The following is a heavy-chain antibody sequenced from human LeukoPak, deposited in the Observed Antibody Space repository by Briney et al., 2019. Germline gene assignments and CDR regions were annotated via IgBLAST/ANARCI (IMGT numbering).Heavy chain of an antibody. V-gene: IGHV3-21*01. J-gene: IGHJ4*02. Sequence: GGSLRLSCAASGFTFSSYSMNRVRQAPGKGLEWVSSITGDSKYIYYADSVRGRFTIPRDNAKNSLYLQMNSLRAEDTAVYYCARDFDYGDYWGQGTLVTVSS. CDR1: GFTFSSYS. CDR2: ITGDSKYI. CDR3: ARDFDYGDY.